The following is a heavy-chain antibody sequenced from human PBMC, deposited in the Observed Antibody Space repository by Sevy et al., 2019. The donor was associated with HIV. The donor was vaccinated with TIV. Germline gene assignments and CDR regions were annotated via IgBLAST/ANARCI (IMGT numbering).Heavy chain of an antibody. V-gene: IGHV1-46*01. D-gene: IGHD2-21*02. Sequence: ASVKVSCQASGYTFTRYEIHRVRQAPGQGLEWMGIINPNGGSTGYAQNFQGRVTMTRDTSTSTVYMELSSLRSDDTAVYYCARATSCGGDCYYFDSWGQGTLVTVSS. CDR2: INPNGGST. J-gene: IGHJ4*02. CDR3: ARATSCGGDCYYFDS. CDR1: GYTFTRYE.